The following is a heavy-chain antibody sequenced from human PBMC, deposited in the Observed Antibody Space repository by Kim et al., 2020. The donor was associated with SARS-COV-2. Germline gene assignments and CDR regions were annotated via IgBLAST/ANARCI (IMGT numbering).Heavy chain of an antibody. J-gene: IGHJ4*02. V-gene: IGHV4-59*01. Sequence: ETLSLTCTVSGGSISSYYWSWIRQPPGKGLEWIGYIYYSGSTNYNPSLKSRVTISVDTSKNQFSLKLSSVTAADTAVYYCARETSITIFGVVTHASYFDYWGQGTLVTVSS. CDR2: IYYSGST. D-gene: IGHD3-3*01. CDR3: ARETSITIFGVVTHASYFDY. CDR1: GGSISSYY.